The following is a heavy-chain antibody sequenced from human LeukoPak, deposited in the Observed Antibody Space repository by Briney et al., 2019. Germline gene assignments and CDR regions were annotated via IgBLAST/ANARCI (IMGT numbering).Heavy chain of an antibody. CDR2: ISSSSSYI. Sequence: PGGSLRLSCAASGFTFTSYSMNWVRQAPGKGLEWVSSISSSSSYIYYADSVKGRFTISRDNAKNSLYLQMNSPRAEDTAVYYCARACGGDCYFFQHWGQGTLVTVSS. CDR1: GFTFTSYS. CDR3: ARACGGDCYFFQH. V-gene: IGHV3-21*01. J-gene: IGHJ1*01. D-gene: IGHD2-21*02.